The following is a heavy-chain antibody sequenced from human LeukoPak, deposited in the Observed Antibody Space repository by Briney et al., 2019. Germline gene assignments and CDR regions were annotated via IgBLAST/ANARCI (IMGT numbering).Heavy chain of an antibody. V-gene: IGHV3-74*01. CDR1: GFTFSSYW. CDR3: AREEVAVADQDYYYYGMDV. D-gene: IGHD6-19*01. Sequence: GGSLRLSCAAPGFTFSSYWMHWVRQAPGKGLVWVSRINSDGSSTSYADSVKGRFTISRDNAKNTLYLQMNSLRAEDTAVYYCAREEVAVADQDYYYYGMDVWGQGTTVTVSS. CDR2: INSDGSST. J-gene: IGHJ6*02.